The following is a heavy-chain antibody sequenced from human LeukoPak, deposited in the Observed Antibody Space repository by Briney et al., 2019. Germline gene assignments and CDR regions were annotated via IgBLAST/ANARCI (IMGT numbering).Heavy chain of an antibody. CDR3: ARADSSSWLEYYFDY. CDR2: INPSGGST. Sequence: ASVKVSCKASGYTFTSYYMHWVRQAPGQGLEWMGIINPSGGSTSYAQKFQGRVTMTRDTSTSTVYMELSSLRSEDTAVYYCARADSSSWLEYYFDYWGQGTLVTVSS. V-gene: IGHV1-46*01. CDR1: GYTFTSYY. D-gene: IGHD6-13*01. J-gene: IGHJ4*02.